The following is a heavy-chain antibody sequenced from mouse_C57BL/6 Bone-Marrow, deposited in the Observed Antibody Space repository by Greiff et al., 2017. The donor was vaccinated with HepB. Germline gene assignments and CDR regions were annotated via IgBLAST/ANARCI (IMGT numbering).Heavy chain of an antibody. CDR2: INPSSGNT. CDR1: GYTFTSYT. V-gene: IGHV1-4*01. D-gene: IGHD2-3*01. Sequence: QVQLQQSGAELARPGASVKMSCKASGYTFTSYTMHWVNQRPGQGLEWIGYINPSSGNTKDNQKFKDKATLTADKSSSAAYMQLSSLTSADSAVYCCAREDGWFDYWGQGTTLTVSS. CDR3: AREDGWFDY. J-gene: IGHJ2*01.